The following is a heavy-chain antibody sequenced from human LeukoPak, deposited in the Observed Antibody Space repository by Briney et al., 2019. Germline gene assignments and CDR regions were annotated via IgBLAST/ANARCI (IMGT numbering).Heavy chain of an antibody. D-gene: IGHD6-6*01. Sequence: SETLSLTCTVSGGSISSSSYYWGWIRQPPGKGLEWIGSIYYSGSTYYNPSLKSRVTISVDTSKNQFSLNLTSVTAADTAVYYCARAMSIAALLQTIFDYWGQGTLVTVSS. CDR1: GGSISSSSYY. J-gene: IGHJ4*02. CDR2: IYYSGST. V-gene: IGHV4-39*07. CDR3: ARAMSIAALLQTIFDY.